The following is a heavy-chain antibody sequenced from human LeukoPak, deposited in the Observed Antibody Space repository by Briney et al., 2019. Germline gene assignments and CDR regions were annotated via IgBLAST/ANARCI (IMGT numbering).Heavy chain of an antibody. J-gene: IGHJ5*02. CDR3: ARKARGVTARYNWFDP. CDR1: GGSFSGYY. CDR2: INHSGST. V-gene: IGHV4-34*01. D-gene: IGHD2-21*02. Sequence: PSETLSLTCAVYGGSFSGYYWSWIRQPPGKGLEWIGEINHSGSTNYNPSLKSRVTISVDTSKNQFSLKLSSVTAADTAVYYCARKARGVTARYNWFDPWGQGNLVTVSS.